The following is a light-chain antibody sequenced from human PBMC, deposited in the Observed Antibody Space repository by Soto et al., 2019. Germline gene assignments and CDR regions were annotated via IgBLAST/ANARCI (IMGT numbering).Light chain of an antibody. Sequence: EIVLTQSPGTLSLSPGEGATLSCRASQSVSSSYIAWYQQRPGQTPSLLIYGASTRATGIPDRFSGSGSGTHYTITISSLEPGDFAVYYWQHFGGTTLTFGQGTRLEIK. CDR3: QHFGGTTLT. V-gene: IGKV3-20*01. CDR1: QSVSSSY. CDR2: GAS. J-gene: IGKJ5*01.